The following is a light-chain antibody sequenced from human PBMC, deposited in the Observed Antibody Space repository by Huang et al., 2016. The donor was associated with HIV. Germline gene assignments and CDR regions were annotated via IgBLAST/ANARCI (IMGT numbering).Light chain of an antibody. Sequence: DVVMSQTPPSLPVTLGQPASISCRSSQSLVHSDGNTYLNWFHQRPGQSPRRLISKVSNRDSGVPDRFSGSGSGTDFTLQINKVEAGDVGLYFCMQGTHWPGACGQGTKLEV. CDR1: QSLVHSDGNTY. J-gene: IGKJ2*01. CDR2: KVS. CDR3: MQGTHWPGA. V-gene: IGKV2-30*02.